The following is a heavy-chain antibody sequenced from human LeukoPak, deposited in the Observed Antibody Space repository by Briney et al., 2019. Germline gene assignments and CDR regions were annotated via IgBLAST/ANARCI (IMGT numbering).Heavy chain of an antibody. CDR3: ARGVTLIVVVIHDWYFDL. Sequence: SETLSLTCTVSGGCISSSSYYWGWIRQPPGKGLEWIGSIYYSGSTSYNSSLKSRVTISVDTSKNQFSLKLSSVTAADTAVYYCARGVTLIVVVIHDWYFDLWGRGTVFTVSS. D-gene: IGHD3-22*01. CDR1: GGCISSSSYY. J-gene: IGHJ2*01. V-gene: IGHV4-39*01. CDR2: IYYSGST.